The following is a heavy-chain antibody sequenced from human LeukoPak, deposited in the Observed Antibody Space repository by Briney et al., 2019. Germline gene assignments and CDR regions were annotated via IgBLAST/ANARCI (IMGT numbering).Heavy chain of an antibody. J-gene: IGHJ4*02. CDR1: GFTFSSYG. V-gene: IGHV3-23*01. CDR2: ISGSGGGT. D-gene: IGHD6-19*01. CDR3: AKDRGPLYSSGWDLFDY. Sequence: GGTLRLSCAASGFTFSSYGMSWVRQAPGKGLEWVSAISGSGGGTCYADSVKGRFTISRDNSKNTLYLQMNSLRAEDTAVYYCAKDRGPLYSSGWDLFDYWGQGTLVTVSS.